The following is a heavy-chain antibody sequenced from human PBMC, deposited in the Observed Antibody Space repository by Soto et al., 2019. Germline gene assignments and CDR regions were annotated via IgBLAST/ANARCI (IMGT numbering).Heavy chain of an antibody. CDR3: AMSKRRGAGSIFDY. J-gene: IGHJ4*02. CDR1: GGSISSYY. D-gene: IGHD3-10*01. CDR2: IYYSGST. Sequence: PSETLSLTCTVSGGSISSYYWSWIRQPPGKGLEWIGYIYYSGSTNYNPSLKSRVTMSVDTSKNQFSLNLTSVTAADTAVYYCAMSKRRGAGSIFDYWGQGTLVTVSS. V-gene: IGHV4-59*12.